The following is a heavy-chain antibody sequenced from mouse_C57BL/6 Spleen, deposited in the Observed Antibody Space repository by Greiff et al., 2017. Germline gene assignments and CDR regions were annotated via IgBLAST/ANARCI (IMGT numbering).Heavy chain of an antibody. Sequence: QVQLQQSGPELVKPGASVKISCKASGYTFTDFYINWVKQRPGQGLEWIGWIFPGSGSTYYNEKFKGKAPLTVDKSSSTAYMLLSSLTSEDSAVYFCARSGDYDPYYFDYWGQGTTLTVSS. V-gene: IGHV1-75*01. D-gene: IGHD2-4*01. CDR2: IFPGSGST. J-gene: IGHJ2*01. CDR1: GYTFTDFY. CDR3: ARSGDYDPYYFDY.